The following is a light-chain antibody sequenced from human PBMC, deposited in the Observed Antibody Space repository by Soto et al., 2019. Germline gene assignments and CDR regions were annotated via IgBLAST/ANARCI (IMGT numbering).Light chain of an antibody. V-gene: IGKV1-27*01. CDR2: AAS. Sequence: DIQMTQSPSSLSASVGDRVTITCRASQGISNYLAWYQQKPGKVPKLLIYAASTLQAGVPSRFSGSGSGTDFTLTISSLQPEDVATYYCQQYNSAPPYTFGQGTKLEIK. CDR1: QGISNY. J-gene: IGKJ2*01. CDR3: QQYNSAPPYT.